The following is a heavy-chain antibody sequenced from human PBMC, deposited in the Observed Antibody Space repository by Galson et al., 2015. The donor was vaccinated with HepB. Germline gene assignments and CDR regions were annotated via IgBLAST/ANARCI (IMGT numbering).Heavy chain of an antibody. Sequence: CAISGDSVSSNSAAWNWIRQSPSRGLEWLGRTYYRSKWYNDYAVSVKSRITINPDTSKNQFSLQLNSVTPEDTAVYYCARSSITMIVVVILDYDMDVWGQGTTVTVSS. V-gene: IGHV6-1*01. D-gene: IGHD3-22*01. CDR2: TYYRSKWYN. CDR3: ARSSITMIVVVILDYDMDV. CDR1: GDSVSSNSAA. J-gene: IGHJ6*02.